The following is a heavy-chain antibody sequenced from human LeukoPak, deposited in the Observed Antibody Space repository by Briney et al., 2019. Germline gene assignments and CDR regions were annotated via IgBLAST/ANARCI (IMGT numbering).Heavy chain of an antibody. CDR1: GFTFGDYA. CDR3: TRVGDYYYSYMDV. CDR2: IRSNAYGGTT. V-gene: IGHV3-49*04. Sequence: GGSLRLSCTVSGFTFGDYAMSWVRQAPGKGLEWVGFIRSNAYGGTTEYAASVKGRFTISRDDSKSIAYLQMNSLKTEDTAVYYCTRVGDYYYSYMDVWGRGTTVTISS. J-gene: IGHJ6*03.